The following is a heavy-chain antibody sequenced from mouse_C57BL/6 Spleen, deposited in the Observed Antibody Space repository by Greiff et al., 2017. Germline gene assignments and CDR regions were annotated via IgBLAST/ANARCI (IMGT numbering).Heavy chain of an antibody. CDR1: GYAFSSSW. J-gene: IGHJ2*01. CDR2: IYPGDGDT. Sequence: QVQLQQSGPELVKPGASVKISCKASGYAFSSSWMNWVKQRPGKGLEWIGRIYPGDGDTNYNGKFKGKATLTADKSSSTAYMQLSSLTSEDSAVYFCARSGGQLRLYYFDYWGQGTTLTVSS. CDR3: ARSGGQLRLYYFDY. V-gene: IGHV1-82*01. D-gene: IGHD3-2*02.